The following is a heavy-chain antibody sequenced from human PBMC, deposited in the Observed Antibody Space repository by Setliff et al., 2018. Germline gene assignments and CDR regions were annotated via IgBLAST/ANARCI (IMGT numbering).Heavy chain of an antibody. Sequence: VASVKVSCKASGYTFTNYGINWVRQAPGQGLEWMGWINNYNMNTNYPQKFLGRVTMTTDTSTSTAYMELRSLRPDDTAVYYCARGGSIYDHVWGSYRFVDSWGQGTLVTVSS. V-gene: IGHV1-18*01. CDR3: ARGGSIYDHVWGSYRFVDS. CDR1: GYTFTNYG. D-gene: IGHD3-16*02. J-gene: IGHJ4*02. CDR2: INNYNMNT.